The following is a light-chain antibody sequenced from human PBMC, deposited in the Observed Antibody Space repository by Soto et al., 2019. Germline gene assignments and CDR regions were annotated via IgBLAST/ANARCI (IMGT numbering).Light chain of an antibody. V-gene: IGLV2-23*01. CDR3: CSYAGSRTYV. Sequence: QAVLTQPGSVSGPPGQSIVICCNGSSXDVGSYDLVSWYLQYPGKAPKVIIFEGTKRPSGVSDRFSGSKSGNTASLTISGLQAEDEADYYCCSYAGSRTYVFGPGTKVILL. CDR1: SXDVGSYDL. CDR2: EGT. J-gene: IGLJ1*01.